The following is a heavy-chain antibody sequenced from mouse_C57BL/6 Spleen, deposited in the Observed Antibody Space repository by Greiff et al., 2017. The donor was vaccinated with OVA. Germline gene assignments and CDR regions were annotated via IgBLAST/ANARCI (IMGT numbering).Heavy chain of an antibody. J-gene: IGHJ2*01. CDR1: GYTFTDHT. Sequence: VQLQQSDAELVKPGASVKISCKVSGYTFTDHTIHWMKQRPEQGLEWIGYIYPRDGSTKYNEKFKGKATLTADKSSSTAYMQLNSLTSEDSAVYFCARPPYDYDGGYYFDYWGQGTTLTVSS. CDR2: IYPRDGST. CDR3: ARPPYDYDGGYYFDY. D-gene: IGHD2-4*01. V-gene: IGHV1-78*01.